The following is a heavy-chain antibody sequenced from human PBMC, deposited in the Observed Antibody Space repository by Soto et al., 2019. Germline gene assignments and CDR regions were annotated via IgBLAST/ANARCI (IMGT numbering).Heavy chain of an antibody. D-gene: IGHD3-3*01. CDR3: ATGVIWIGYFTVDS. Sequence: QVLLVQSGAEVKKPGSSVKISCKASGGSFGNSAINWVRQTPGQGLEWLGGFIPVYRTLNDAQKFQGRVTITADESTGTAYMTLSSLASNDTAVYYCATGVIWIGYFTVDSWGQGTRVTVSS. V-gene: IGHV1-69*01. CDR2: FIPVYRTL. J-gene: IGHJ4*02. CDR1: GGSFGNSA.